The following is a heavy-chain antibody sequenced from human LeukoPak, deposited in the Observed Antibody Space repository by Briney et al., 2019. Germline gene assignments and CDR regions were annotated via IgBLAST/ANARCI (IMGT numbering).Heavy chain of an antibody. CDR2: IHSNGGNT. J-gene: IGHJ4*02. V-gene: IGHV3-23*01. Sequence: GGTLRLSCAASGFTFNSYGMSWVRQAPGKGLEWVSVIHSNGGNTYYADSVKGRFTISRDNSKNTLYLQMSSLRAEDTAVYYCAKSYFGSGSYYSGWGQGILVTVPS. D-gene: IGHD3-10*01. CDR1: GFTFNSYG. CDR3: AKSYFGSGSYYSG.